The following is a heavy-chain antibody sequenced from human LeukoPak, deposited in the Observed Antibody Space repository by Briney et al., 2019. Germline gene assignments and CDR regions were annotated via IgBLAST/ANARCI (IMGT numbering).Heavy chain of an antibody. CDR2: IGGGGGDT. J-gene: IGHJ4*02. CDR1: GFSFSSYA. Sequence: GGSLRLSCAASGFSFSSYAMSLVRQSPGKGLEWVSAIGGGGGDTYYEDSVKGRFTISRDNSKNTLFLQMSSLRAEDTAVYYCAKSLGPGSFFDYWGQGTLVTVSS. V-gene: IGHV3-23*01. CDR3: AKSLGPGSFFDY. D-gene: IGHD3-10*01.